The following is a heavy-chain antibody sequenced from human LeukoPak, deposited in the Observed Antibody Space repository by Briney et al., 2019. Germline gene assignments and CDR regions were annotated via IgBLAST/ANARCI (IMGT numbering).Heavy chain of an antibody. V-gene: IGHV1-18*01. CDR2: ISTYNGNT. CDR3: ARASTHRYNWKSGQLNDAFDI. D-gene: IGHD1-20*01. J-gene: IGHJ3*02. CDR1: GYTFTSHG. Sequence: GASVKVSCKASGYTFTSHGISWVRQAPGQGLEWMGWISTYNGNTKYAQKLQGRVTMTTDTSTSTAYMELRSLRSDDTAVYYCARASTHRYNWKSGQLNDAFDIWGQGTMVTVSS.